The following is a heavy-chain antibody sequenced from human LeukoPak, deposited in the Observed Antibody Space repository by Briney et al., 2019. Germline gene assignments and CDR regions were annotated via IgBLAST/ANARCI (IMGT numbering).Heavy chain of an antibody. CDR3: ARGECSGGSCYQGWFDP. J-gene: IGHJ5*02. CDR1: GGTFSSYA. V-gene: IGHV1-69*01. Sequence: GSSVKVSCKASGGTFSSYAISWVRQAPGQGLEWMGGIIPIFGTANYAQKFQGRVTITADESTSTAYMELSGLRSEDTAVYYCARGECSGGSCYQGWFDPWGQGTLVTVSS. D-gene: IGHD2-15*01. CDR2: IIPIFGTA.